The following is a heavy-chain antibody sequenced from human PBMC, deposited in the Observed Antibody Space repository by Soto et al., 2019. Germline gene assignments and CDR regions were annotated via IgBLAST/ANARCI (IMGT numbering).Heavy chain of an antibody. V-gene: IGHV1-18*01. CDR1: GYTFTSYG. D-gene: IGHD2-2*01. J-gene: IGHJ2*01. CDR2: ISGYNGNT. CDR3: ARRCSSTRCLAL. Sequence: QVQLVQSGAEVKKPGASVKVSCKASGYTFTSYGICWVRRAPGQGLEWMGWISGYNGNTNHTQNLQGRVTMTTDTSTRTVYMEPRSLRSVDTAVYYCARRCSSTRCLALWGRGTLVIVSS.